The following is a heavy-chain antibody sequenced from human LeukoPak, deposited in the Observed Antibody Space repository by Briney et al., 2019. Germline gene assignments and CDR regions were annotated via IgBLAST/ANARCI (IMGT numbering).Heavy chain of an antibody. CDR2: INPNSGGT. CDR1: GYTFTGCY. V-gene: IGHV1-2*02. J-gene: IGHJ5*02. CDR3: ASSDVLRYFDWSDNWFDP. D-gene: IGHD3-9*01. Sequence: ASVKVSCKASGYTFTGCYMHWVRQAPGQGLEWMGWINPNSGGTNYAQKFQGRVTMTRDASISTAYMELSRLRSDDTAVYYCASSDVLRYFDWSDNWFDPWGQGTLVTVSS.